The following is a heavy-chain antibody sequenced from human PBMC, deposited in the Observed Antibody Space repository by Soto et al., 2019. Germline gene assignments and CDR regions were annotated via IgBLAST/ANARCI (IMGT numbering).Heavy chain of an antibody. CDR2: ISYDGSNK. CDR3: AILRTSVGYFDY. Sequence: GGSLRLSCAASGFTFSSYAMHWVRQAPGKGLEWVAVISYDGSNKYYADSVKGRFTISRDNSKNTLYLQMNSLRAEDTAVYYCAILRTSVGYFDYWGQGTLVTVSS. J-gene: IGHJ4*02. D-gene: IGHD1-7*01. V-gene: IGHV3-30-3*01. CDR1: GFTFSSYA.